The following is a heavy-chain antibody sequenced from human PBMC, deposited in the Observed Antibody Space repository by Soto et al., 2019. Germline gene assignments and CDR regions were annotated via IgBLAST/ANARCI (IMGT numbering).Heavy chain of an antibody. CDR1: GYTFTSYY. J-gene: IGHJ4*02. CDR3: ARSHYYDSGAYTPDDN. Sequence: QVQLVQSGAEVKKPGASVKVSCKASGYTFTSYYMHWVRQAPGQGLEWMGMINPSGGSASYTQKFQGRVTMTRDTSTNTIYMQLSSLRSEDTAVYYCARSHYYDSGAYTPDDNWGQGTLVIVSS. V-gene: IGHV1-46*03. D-gene: IGHD3-10*01. CDR2: INPSGGSA.